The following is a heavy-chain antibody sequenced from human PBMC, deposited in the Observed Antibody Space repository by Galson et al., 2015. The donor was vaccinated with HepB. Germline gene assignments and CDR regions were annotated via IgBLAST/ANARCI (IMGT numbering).Heavy chain of an antibody. J-gene: IGHJ3*02. V-gene: IGHV3-66*04. CDR3: ARPGLEMATPVGI. CDR1: GFTVSSNY. CDR2: IYSGGSS. D-gene: IGHD5-24*01. Sequence: SLRLSCAASGFTVSSNYMSWVRQAPGKGLEWVSVIYSGGSSYYADSVKGRFTISRDNSKNTLYLQMNSLRAEDTAVYYCARPGLEMATPVGIWGQGTMVTVSS.